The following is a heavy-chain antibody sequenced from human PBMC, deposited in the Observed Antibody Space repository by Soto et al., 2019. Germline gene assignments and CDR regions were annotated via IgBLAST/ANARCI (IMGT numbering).Heavy chain of an antibody. CDR3: ARESGDWPLNWFDP. V-gene: IGHV3-74*01. CDR2: ITSDGKSK. CDR1: GFNFSNHW. D-gene: IGHD2-21*02. J-gene: IGHJ5*02. Sequence: GGSLRLSCAASGFNFSNHWMHWVRQRPAEGLVWVSRITSDGKSKAYAESVKGRFAISRDNSKNTLYLQMNGLTAEDTAVYYCARESGDWPLNWFDPWGQGTLVTVSS.